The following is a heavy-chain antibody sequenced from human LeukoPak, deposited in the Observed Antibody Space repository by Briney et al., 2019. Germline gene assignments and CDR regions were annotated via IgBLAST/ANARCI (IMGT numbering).Heavy chain of an antibody. V-gene: IGHV3-30*11. CDR3: AKWELGGWFDP. J-gene: IGHJ5*02. Sequence: GGSLRLSCGASGFTFSSYAMHWVRQAPGKGLEWVAVISYDGSNKYYADSVKGRFTISRDNSKNTLYLQMNSLRAEDTAVYYCAKWELGGWFDPWGQGTLVTVSS. D-gene: IGHD1-26*01. CDR1: GFTFSSYA. CDR2: ISYDGSNK.